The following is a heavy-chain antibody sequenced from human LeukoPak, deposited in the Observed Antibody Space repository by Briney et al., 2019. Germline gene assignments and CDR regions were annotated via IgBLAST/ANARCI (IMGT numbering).Heavy chain of an antibody. CDR1: GFTFSNYT. J-gene: IGHJ5*02. Sequence: GGSLTLSCAASGFTFSNYTVHWVRQAPGKGLEWVALISYDGSNKYYADSVKGRFTISRDNSKNTLYLQMNSLRVEDTAVYYCARSYTSGWSRGFDPWGQGTLVIVSS. CDR3: ARSYTSGWSRGFDP. CDR2: ISYDGSNK. D-gene: IGHD6-19*01. V-gene: IGHV3-30-3*01.